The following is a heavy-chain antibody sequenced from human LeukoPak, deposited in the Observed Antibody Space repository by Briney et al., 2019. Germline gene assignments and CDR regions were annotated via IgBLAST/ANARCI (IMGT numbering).Heavy chain of an antibody. V-gene: IGHV4-34*01. CDR2: INHSGST. CDR1: GGSFSGYY. CDR3: ARGEYSSPDY. D-gene: IGHD6-6*01. J-gene: IGHJ4*02. Sequence: PSETLSITCAVYGGSFSGYYWSWIRQPPGKGLEWIGEINHSGSTNYNPSLKSRVTISVDTSKNQFSLKLSSVTAADTAVYYCARGEYSSPDYWGQGTLVTVSS.